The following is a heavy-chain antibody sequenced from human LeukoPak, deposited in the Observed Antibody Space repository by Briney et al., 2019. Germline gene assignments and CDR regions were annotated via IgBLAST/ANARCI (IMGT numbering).Heavy chain of an antibody. CDR2: IKQDGSEK. Sequence: GGSLRLSCAASGFIFISYWMSWVRQAPGKGLEWVANIKQDGSEKYYVDSVKGRFTISRDNAKNSLYLQMNSLRAEDTAVYYCASRLPRGSYFDYWGQATLVTVSS. CDR1: GFIFISYW. J-gene: IGHJ4*02. CDR3: ASRLPRGSYFDY. V-gene: IGHV3-7*03. D-gene: IGHD5-12*01.